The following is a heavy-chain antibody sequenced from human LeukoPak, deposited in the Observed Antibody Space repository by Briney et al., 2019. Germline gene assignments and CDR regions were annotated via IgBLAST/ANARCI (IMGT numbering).Heavy chain of an antibody. CDR3: AVYSGYDK. V-gene: IGHV3-66*01. CDR1: GFTFSSYS. D-gene: IGHD5-12*01. Sequence: GGSLRLSCAASGFTFSSYSMNWVRQAPGKGLEWVSVIYSGGSTYYADSVKGRFTISRDNSKNTLYLQMNSLRAEDTAVYYCAVYSGYDKWGQGTLVTVSS. J-gene: IGHJ4*02. CDR2: IYSGGST.